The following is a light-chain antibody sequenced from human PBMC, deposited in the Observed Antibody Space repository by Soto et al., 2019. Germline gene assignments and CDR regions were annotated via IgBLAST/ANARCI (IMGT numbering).Light chain of an antibody. J-gene: IGKJ1*01. CDR3: QQYGSSSWT. CDR1: QSVSSSY. V-gene: IGKV3-20*01. Sequence: EIVLTQSPGTLSLSPGGRATLSCRASQSVSSSYLAWYQQKPGQAPRLLIYGASSRATGIPDRFSGSGSGTDFTLTISRLEPEDFAVYYCQQYGSSSWTFGQGPKVEIK. CDR2: GAS.